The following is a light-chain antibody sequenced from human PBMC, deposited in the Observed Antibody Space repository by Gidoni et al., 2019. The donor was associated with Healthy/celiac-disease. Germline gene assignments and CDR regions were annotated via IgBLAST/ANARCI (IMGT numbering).Light chain of an antibody. CDR2: AAS. J-gene: IGKJ4*01. Sequence: DIQMTQPPSFLSASVGERVTITCRASQSISSYLNWYQQKPGKAPKLLIYAASSLQSGVPSRFSGSGSGTDFTLTISSLQPEDFATYYCQQSYSTQSTFGGGTKVEIK. CDR1: QSISSY. CDR3: QQSYSTQST. V-gene: IGKV1-39*01.